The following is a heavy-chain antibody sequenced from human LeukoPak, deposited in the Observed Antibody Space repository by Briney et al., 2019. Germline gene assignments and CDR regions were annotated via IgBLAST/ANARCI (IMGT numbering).Heavy chain of an antibody. D-gene: IGHD3-22*01. J-gene: IGHJ4*02. CDR3: ARRDDSKAFDY. CDR2: IYPGDSDT. CDR1: GYNFTSYW. V-gene: IGHV5-51*01. Sequence: GESLKISCKGSGYNFTSYWIGWVRQMPEKGLEWMAIIYPGDSDTRYNPSFQGQVTISADKSISTAYLQWSSLKASDTAMYYCARRDDSKAFDYWGQGTLVTVSS.